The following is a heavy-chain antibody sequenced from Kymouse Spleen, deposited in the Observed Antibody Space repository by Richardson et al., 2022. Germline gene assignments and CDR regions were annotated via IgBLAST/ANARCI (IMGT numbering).Heavy chain of an antibody. CDR3: AREYSSSWYYYYYGMDV. Sequence: QVQLQESGPGLVKPSETLSLTCTVSGGSVSSGSYYWSWIRQPPGKGLEWIGYIYYSGSTNYNPSLKSRVTISVDTSKNQFSLKLSSVTAADTAVYYCAREYSSSWYYYYYGMDVWGQGTTVTVSS. D-gene: IGHD6-13*01. CDR2: IYYSGST. CDR1: GGSVSSGSYY. V-gene: IGHV4-61*01. J-gene: IGHJ6*02.